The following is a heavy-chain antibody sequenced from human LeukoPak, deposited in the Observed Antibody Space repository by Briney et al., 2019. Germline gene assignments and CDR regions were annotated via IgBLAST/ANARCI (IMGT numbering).Heavy chain of an antibody. V-gene: IGHV4-59*01. CDR2: IYYSGTT. Sequence: PSETLSLTCTVSGGSISSYYWSWIRQTPGKGLERIGYIYYSGTTNYNPSLKSRVTISVDTSKNQFSLKLSSVTAADTAVYYCARGVYIAAAQYGYWGQGTLVTVSS. J-gene: IGHJ4*02. D-gene: IGHD6-13*01. CDR1: GGSISSYY. CDR3: ARGVYIAAAQYGY.